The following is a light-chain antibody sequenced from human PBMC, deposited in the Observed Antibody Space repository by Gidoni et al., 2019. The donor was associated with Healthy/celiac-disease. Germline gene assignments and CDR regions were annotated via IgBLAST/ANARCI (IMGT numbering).Light chain of an antibody. Sequence: DIQLTQSPSFLSASVGDRVTITGRASQGISSYLAWYQQKPGKAPKLLIYAASTLQSGVPSRFSGSGSGTEFTLTISSLQPEDFATYYCQQLNSYLFTFGPGTKVDIK. CDR2: AAS. V-gene: IGKV1-9*01. J-gene: IGKJ3*01. CDR3: QQLNSYLFT. CDR1: QGISSY.